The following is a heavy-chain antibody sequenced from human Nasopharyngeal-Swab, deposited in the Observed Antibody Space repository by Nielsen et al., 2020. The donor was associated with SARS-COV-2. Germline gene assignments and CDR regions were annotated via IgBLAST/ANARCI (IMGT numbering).Heavy chain of an antibody. CDR3: AREPQLGEEDWFDP. V-gene: IGHV3-74*01. Sequence: GESLKISCAASGFTFSSYWMHWVRQAPGKWLVWVSRINSDGSSTSYADSVKGRFTISRDNAKNTLYLQMNSLRAEDTAVYYCAREPQLGEEDWFDPWGQGTLVTVSS. D-gene: IGHD7-27*01. CDR2: INSDGSST. J-gene: IGHJ5*02. CDR1: GFTFSSYW.